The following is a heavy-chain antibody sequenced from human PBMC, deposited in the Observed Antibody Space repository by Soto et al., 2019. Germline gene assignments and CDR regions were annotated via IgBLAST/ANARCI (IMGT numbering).Heavy chain of an antibody. Sequence: GGSLRLSCAASGFTFSSYAMHWVRQAPGKGLEWVAVISYDGSNKYYADSVKGRFTISRDNSKNTLYLQMNSLRAEDTAVYYCARVPVEIVYYFDYWGQGTLVTVSS. J-gene: IGHJ4*02. CDR2: ISYDGSNK. CDR1: GFTFSSYA. CDR3: ARVPVEIVYYFDY. D-gene: IGHD3-16*02. V-gene: IGHV3-30-3*01.